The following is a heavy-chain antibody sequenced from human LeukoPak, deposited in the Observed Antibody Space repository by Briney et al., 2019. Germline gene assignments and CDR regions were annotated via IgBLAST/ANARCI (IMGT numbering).Heavy chain of an antibody. CDR1: GFTFDDYA. CDR2: ISWNSGSI. J-gene: IGHJ4*02. Sequence: PGGSLRLSCAASGFTFDDYAMHWVRQAPGKGLEWVSGISWNSGSIGYADSVKGRFTISRDNAKNSLYLQMNSLRAEDTALYYCAKDRGSLLWFGELLLWGQGTLVTVSS. V-gene: IGHV3-9*01. CDR3: AKDRGSLLWFGELLL. D-gene: IGHD3-10*01.